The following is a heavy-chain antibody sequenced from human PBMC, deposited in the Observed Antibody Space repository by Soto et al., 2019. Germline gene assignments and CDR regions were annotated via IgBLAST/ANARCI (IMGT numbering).Heavy chain of an antibody. CDR2: ISGSGGST. V-gene: IGHV3-23*01. D-gene: IGHD3-22*01. Sequence: GGSLRLSCAASGFTFSSYAMSWVRQAPGKXLEWVSAISGSGGSTYDADSVKGRFTISRDNSKNTLYLQMNSLRAEDTAVYYCAKDYYYGSSGYYPLFDYWGQGTLVTVSS. J-gene: IGHJ4*02. CDR1: GFTFSSYA. CDR3: AKDYYYGSSGYYPLFDY.